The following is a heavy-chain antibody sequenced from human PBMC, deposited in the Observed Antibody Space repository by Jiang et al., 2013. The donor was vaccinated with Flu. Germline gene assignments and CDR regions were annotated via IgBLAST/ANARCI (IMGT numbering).Heavy chain of an antibody. CDR1: GFTFDDHA. V-gene: IGHV3-9*01. CDR3: ARDRGYSEMREFDF. J-gene: IGHJ4*02. CDR2: ISWNSGAI. Sequence: EVQLLESGGGLVQPGRSLRLSCAASGFTFDDHAMHWVRQGPGKGLEWVSGISWNSGAIGYADSVKGRFTISRDNAKYFLYLQMNSLRPEDTALYYCARDRGYSEMREFDFWGQGTLVTVPS. D-gene: IGHD4-11*01.